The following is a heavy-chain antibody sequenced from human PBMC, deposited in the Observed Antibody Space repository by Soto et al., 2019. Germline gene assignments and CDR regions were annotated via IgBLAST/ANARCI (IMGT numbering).Heavy chain of an antibody. V-gene: IGHV2-5*02. CDR1: GFSLSTSGVG. D-gene: IGHD4-4*01. J-gene: IGHJ4*02. CDR2: IYWDDDK. Sequence: SGPTLVNPTQTLTLTCTFSGFSLSTSGVGVGWIRQPPGKALEWLALIYWDDDKRYSPSLKSRLTVTKDTSKNQVVLTMTNMDPMDTATYYCAHRTVTTSAFEYGGQGTLVTVST. CDR3: AHRTVTTSAFEY.